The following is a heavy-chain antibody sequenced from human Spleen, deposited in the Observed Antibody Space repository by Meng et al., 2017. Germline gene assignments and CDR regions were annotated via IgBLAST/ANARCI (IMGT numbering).Heavy chain of an antibody. CDR1: GGPIGSNSYH. J-gene: IGHJ5*02. CDR2: IDYSGTT. V-gene: IGHV4-39*07. CDR3: ARASYGSGSPLGESWFDP. D-gene: IGHD3-10*01. Sequence: QLQLQESGPGLVKPSETLSLTCTVSGGPIGSNSYHWGWIRQPPGKGLEWVGTIDYSGTTYSNSSLKSRVTISVDTSKNQFSLRLSSGTAADTAVYYCARASYGSGSPLGESWFDPWGQGTLVTVSS.